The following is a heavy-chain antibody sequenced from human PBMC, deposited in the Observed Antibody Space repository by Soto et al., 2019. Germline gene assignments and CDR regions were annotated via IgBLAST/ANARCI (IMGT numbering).Heavy chain of an antibody. CDR2: IIPMIGTA. V-gene: IGHV1-69*12. Sequence: QVQLVQSGAEVKKPESSVKVSCKAPGGTFSTYAISWVRQATGQGLEWMGGIIPMIGTANYAQRFQDRVTVTADEATNNVYMELSSLRSEDTLVYFCASGLQVCRRRINNGYSGWGQGTVVTVSS. CDR1: GGTFSTYA. J-gene: IGHJ4*02. D-gene: IGHD4-4*01. CDR3: ASGLQVCRRRINNGYSG.